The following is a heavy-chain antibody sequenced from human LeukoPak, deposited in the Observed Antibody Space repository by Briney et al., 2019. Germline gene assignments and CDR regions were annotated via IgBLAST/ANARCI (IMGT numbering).Heavy chain of an antibody. J-gene: IGHJ5*02. CDR1: GGSLSSYF. D-gene: IGHD2-15*01. CDR3: ARYSWSASTPGSWFDP. CDR2: FYNNGNN. Sequence: SETLSLTCTVSGGSLSSYFWSWLRQPPGKGLEGFGYFYNNGNNNYNPSLKSRISISVDTSKNQISLKLSSVTAADTALYYCARYSWSASTPGSWFDPWGQGTLVTVSS. V-gene: IGHV4-59*08.